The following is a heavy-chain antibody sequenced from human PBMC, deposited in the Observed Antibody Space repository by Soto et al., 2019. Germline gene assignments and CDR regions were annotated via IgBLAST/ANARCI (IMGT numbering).Heavy chain of an antibody. CDR2: IIPILGIA. D-gene: IGHD5-12*01. J-gene: IGHJ3*02. CDR3: AMPYSGYGGDAFDI. CDR1: GGTFSSYT. Sequence: QVQLVQSGAEVKKPGSSVKVSCKASGGTFSSYTISWVRQAPGPGLEWMGRIIPILGIANYAQKFQGRVTITEDQSTSTAYMVLSSLRSEDTAVYYCAMPYSGYGGDAFDIWGQGTIVTVSA. V-gene: IGHV1-69*02.